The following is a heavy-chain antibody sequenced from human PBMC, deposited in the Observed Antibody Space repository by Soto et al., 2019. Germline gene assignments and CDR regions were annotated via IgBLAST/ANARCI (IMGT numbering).Heavy chain of an antibody. CDR3: AKSFCSSSSCFFLWVDP. D-gene: IGHD2-2*01. J-gene: IGHJ5*02. CDR1: GFDFSSYA. CDR2: ISGTGVPT. V-gene: IGHV3-23*01. Sequence: GGSPRLSCAASGFDFSSYAMSWVRQAPGKGLECISLISGTGVPTLYAESVKGRFSVSRDNSKDTLFLEMNNLGVDDTAMYYCAKSFCSSSSCFFLWVDPWGPGTLVTVSS.